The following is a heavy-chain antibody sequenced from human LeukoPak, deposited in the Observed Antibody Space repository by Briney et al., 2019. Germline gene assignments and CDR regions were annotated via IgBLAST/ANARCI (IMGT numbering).Heavy chain of an antibody. D-gene: IGHD1-7*01. Sequence: PAASVKVSCKASGYTFTSYYMHWVRQAPGQGLEWMGWINPNSGGTNYAQKFQGRVTMTRDTSISTAYMELSRLRSDDTAVYYCAREEYNWNYGSEAFDIWGQGTMVTVSS. CDR3: AREEYNWNYGSEAFDI. CDR2: INPNSGGT. J-gene: IGHJ3*02. V-gene: IGHV1-2*02. CDR1: GYTFTSYY.